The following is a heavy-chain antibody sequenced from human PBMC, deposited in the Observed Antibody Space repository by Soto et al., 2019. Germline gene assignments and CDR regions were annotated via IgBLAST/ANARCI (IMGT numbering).Heavy chain of an antibody. D-gene: IGHD3-9*01. V-gene: IGHV3-15*07. CDR1: GFTLSDAW. J-gene: IGHJ4*02. CDR3: ASSLTPGAFDY. CDR2: IKSKSGGGTA. Sequence: PGGSLRLSCAASGFTLSDAWMIWVRQAPGKGLEWVGRIKSKSGGGTADYAAPVKGRFTISRDDSKNTLYLQLNSLKTDDTAVYLCASSLTPGAFDYWGQGTLVTVSS.